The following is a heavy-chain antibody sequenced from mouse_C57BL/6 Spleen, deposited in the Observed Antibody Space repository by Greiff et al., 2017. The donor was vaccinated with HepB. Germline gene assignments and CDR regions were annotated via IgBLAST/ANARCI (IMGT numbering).Heavy chain of an antibody. Sequence: EVQLQQSGPELVKPGASVKIPCKASGYTFTDYNMDWVKQSHGQSLEWIGDINPNNGGTIYNQKFKVKATLTVNKSSSTASLELRSLTSEDTAVYYCARTGRLPNRGFDDWGQGTTLTVSS. CDR2: INPNNGGT. J-gene: IGHJ2*01. CDR3: ARTGRLPNRGFDD. CDR1: GYTFTDYN. V-gene: IGHV1-18*01. D-gene: IGHD3-2*02.